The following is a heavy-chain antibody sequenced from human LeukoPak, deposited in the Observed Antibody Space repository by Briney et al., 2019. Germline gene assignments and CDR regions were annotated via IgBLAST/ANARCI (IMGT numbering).Heavy chain of an antibody. CDR3: ARRFCSGARRWGGFDY. CDR1: GFVFNNYA. J-gene: IGHJ4*01. Sequence: GGSLRLSCTTSGFVFNNYAMTWVRQAPGKGLEWVASISGRGTTKYYGDSFKGRFTISRDNVTKTMFLQMSSLRGEDSAISFCARRFCSGARRWGGFDYWGPGTLVTVS. D-gene: IGHD2-15*01. V-gene: IGHV3-23*01. CDR2: ISGRGTTK.